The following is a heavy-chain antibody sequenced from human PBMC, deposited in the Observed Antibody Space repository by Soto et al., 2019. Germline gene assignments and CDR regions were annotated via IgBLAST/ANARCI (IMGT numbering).Heavy chain of an antibody. Sequence: QVHLVQSGAEVKKPGASVKVSCKGSGYDFTTYGITWVRQAPGQGLEWMAWISAHNGNTDYAQKLQGRVTVTRDTSTSTAYMELRSPRSDDTAMYYCARGRYGDYWGQGALVTVSS. D-gene: IGHD1-1*01. CDR1: GYDFTTYG. V-gene: IGHV1-18*01. CDR3: ARGRYGDY. CDR2: ISAHNGNT. J-gene: IGHJ4*02.